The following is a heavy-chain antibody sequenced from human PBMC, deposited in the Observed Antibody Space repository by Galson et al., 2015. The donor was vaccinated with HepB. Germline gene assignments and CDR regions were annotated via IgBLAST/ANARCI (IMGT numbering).Heavy chain of an antibody. D-gene: IGHD6-13*01. CDR1: GFTFSDYY. J-gene: IGHJ4*02. CDR2: ISSSGSTI. Sequence: SLRLSCAASGFTFSDYYMSWIRQAPGKGLEWVSYISSSGSTIYYADSVKGRFTISRDNAKNSLYLQMNSLRAEDTAVYYCARDRSWGSWVDYWGQGTLVTVSS. CDR3: ARDRSWGSWVDY. V-gene: IGHV3-11*01.